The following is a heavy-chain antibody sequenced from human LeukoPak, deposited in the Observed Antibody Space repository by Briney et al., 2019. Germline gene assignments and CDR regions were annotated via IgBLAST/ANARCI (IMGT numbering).Heavy chain of an antibody. D-gene: IGHD3-22*01. V-gene: IGHV3-7*01. CDR3: AKDRGYHYDSSGYYRMDAFDI. CDR2: IKQDGSEK. J-gene: IGHJ3*02. CDR1: GFTFSSYW. Sequence: GGSLRLSCAAPGFTFSSYWMSWVRQAPGKGLEWVANIKQDGSEKYYVDSVKGRFTISRDSSKNTLYLQMNSLRAEDTAVYYCAKDRGYHYDSSGYYRMDAFDIWGQGTMVTVSS.